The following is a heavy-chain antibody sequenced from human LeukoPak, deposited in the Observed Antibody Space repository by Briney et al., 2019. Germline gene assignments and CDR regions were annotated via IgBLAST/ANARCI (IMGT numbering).Heavy chain of an antibody. Sequence: GGSLRLSCAASGFTFSSYGMHWVRQAPGKGLEWVAVISYDGSNKYYADYVKGRFTISRDNSKNTLYLQMNSLRAEDTAVYYCAKEGVEMATSYFDYWGQGTLVTVSS. J-gene: IGHJ4*02. CDR2: ISYDGSNK. CDR3: AKEGVEMATSYFDY. V-gene: IGHV3-30*18. CDR1: GFTFSSYG. D-gene: IGHD5-24*01.